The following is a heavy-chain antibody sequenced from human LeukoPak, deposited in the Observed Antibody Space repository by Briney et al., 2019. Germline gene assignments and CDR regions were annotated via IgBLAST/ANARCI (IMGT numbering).Heavy chain of an antibody. CDR1: SGSISSGYYY. D-gene: IGHD5-18*01. CDR2: IYISGST. J-gene: IGHJ4*02. CDR3: ARVGYGYYVDY. Sequence: SQTLSLTCTVSSGSISSGYYYWSWIRQPAGKGLELIGRIYISGSTNYSPSLKSRVTISLDTSKNEFSLRLSSVTAADTAVYYCARVGYGYYVDYWGQGTLVTVSS. V-gene: IGHV4-61*02.